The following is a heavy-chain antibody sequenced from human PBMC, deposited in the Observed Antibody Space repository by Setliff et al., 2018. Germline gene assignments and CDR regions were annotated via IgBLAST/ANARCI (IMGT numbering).Heavy chain of an antibody. J-gene: IGHJ4*02. CDR3: AREGGGYCATTSCFHFYY. CDR1: GDTFNTHG. Sequence: ASVKVSCKSYGDTFNTHGISWGRQAPGQRQEWMGWISPDNGKTRSIERFQGRLILTIDTSTNTGFMELRNLRPDDTAIYYCAREGGGYCATTSCFHFYYWGQGTQVTVSS. V-gene: IGHV1-18*01. D-gene: IGHD2-15*01. CDR2: ISPDNGKT.